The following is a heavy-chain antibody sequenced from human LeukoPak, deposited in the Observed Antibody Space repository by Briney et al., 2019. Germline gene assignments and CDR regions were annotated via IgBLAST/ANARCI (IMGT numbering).Heavy chain of an antibody. CDR2: IYYSGST. D-gene: IGHD3-10*01. Sequence: SETLSLTCTVFGGSISSYYWSWIRQPPGKGLEWIGYIYYSGSTNYSPSLKSRVTISADTSKNQFSLKLSSVTAADTAVYYCARESYFRFGAAPYDYWGQGNLVTVSS. V-gene: IGHV4-59*12. J-gene: IGHJ4*02. CDR3: ARESYFRFGAAPYDY. CDR1: GGSISSYY.